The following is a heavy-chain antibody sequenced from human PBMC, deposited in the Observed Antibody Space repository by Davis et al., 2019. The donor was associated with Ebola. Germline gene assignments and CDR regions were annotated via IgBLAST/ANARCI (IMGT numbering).Heavy chain of an antibody. CDR3: ARAGLQLGLGNWFDP. D-gene: IGHD5-18*01. Sequence: AASVKVSCKASGYTFTGYYMHWVRQAPGQGLEWMGWINTNTGNPTYAQGFTGRFVFSLDTSVSTAYLQISSLKAEDTAVYYCARAGLQLGLGNWFDPWGQGTLVTVSS. V-gene: IGHV7-4-1*02. CDR1: GYTFTGYY. CDR2: INTNTGNP. J-gene: IGHJ5*02.